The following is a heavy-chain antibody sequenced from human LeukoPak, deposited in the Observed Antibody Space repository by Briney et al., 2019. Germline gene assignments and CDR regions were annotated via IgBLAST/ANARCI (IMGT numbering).Heavy chain of an antibody. CDR1: GFTFADYY. CDR2: VDAESGAT. Sequence: APVKVCCKASGFTFADYYFHWVRLAPGQGLEWMGWVDAESGATHIAGNFRGRVTMSRDTSFNTAHVYLSDLTSDDTAVYFCTRARRYFCPFDAWGQGTLVTVSS. J-gene: IGHJ4*02. D-gene: IGHD2/OR15-2a*01. CDR3: TRARRYFCPFDA. V-gene: IGHV1-2*02.